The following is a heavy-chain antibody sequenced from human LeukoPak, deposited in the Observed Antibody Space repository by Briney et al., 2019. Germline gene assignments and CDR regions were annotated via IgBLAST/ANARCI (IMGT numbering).Heavy chain of an antibody. V-gene: IGHV3-30*18. CDR2: ISYDGSNK. CDR3: AKDIGSIDYYYGMDV. J-gene: IGHJ6*02. D-gene: IGHD2-15*01. CDR1: GFTFSSYG. Sequence: GGSLRLSCAASGFTFSSYGMHWVRQAPGKGLEWVAVISYDGSNKYYADSVKGRFTISRDNFKNTLYLQMNSLRAEDTAVYYCAKDIGSIDYYYGMDVWGQGTTVTVSS.